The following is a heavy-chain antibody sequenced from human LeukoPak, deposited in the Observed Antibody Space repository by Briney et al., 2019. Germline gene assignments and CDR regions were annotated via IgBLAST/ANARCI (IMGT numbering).Heavy chain of an antibody. CDR3: ARTYDFWSGHFDY. D-gene: IGHD3-3*01. J-gene: IGHJ4*02. Sequence: SETLSLTCTVSGGSISSYYWSWIRQPPGKGLEWIGYIYTSGSTNYNPSLKSRVTISVDTSKNQFSLKLSSVTAADTAVYYCARTYDFWSGHFDYWDQGTLVTVSS. V-gene: IGHV4-4*09. CDR1: GGSISSYY. CDR2: IYTSGST.